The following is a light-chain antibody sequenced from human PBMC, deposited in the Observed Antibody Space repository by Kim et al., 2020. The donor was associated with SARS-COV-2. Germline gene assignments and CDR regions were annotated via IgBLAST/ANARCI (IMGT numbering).Light chain of an antibody. J-gene: IGKJ2*01. CDR2: DAS. Sequence: LSPGESATRSCRASQSISNNLIWYQQKPGQAPRPLIYDASKRATGIPARFSGSGSGTDFTLTISSLEPEDFAVYYCQQRSTWPQTFGQGTKLEI. CDR1: QSISNN. CDR3: QQRSTWPQT. V-gene: IGKV3-11*01.